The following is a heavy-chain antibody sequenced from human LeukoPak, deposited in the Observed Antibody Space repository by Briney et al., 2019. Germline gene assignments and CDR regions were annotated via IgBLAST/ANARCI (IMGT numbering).Heavy chain of an antibody. CDR2: IIPIFGTA. D-gene: IGHD3-22*01. Sequence: GASVKVSCKASGGTFSSYAISWVRQAPGQGLEWMGGIIPIFGTANYAQKFQGRVTITADESTSTAYMELSSLRSEDTAVYYCARADTDYYDSSGYYFDYWGQGTLVTVSS. CDR3: ARADTDYYDSSGYYFDY. V-gene: IGHV1-69*13. J-gene: IGHJ4*02. CDR1: GGTFSSYA.